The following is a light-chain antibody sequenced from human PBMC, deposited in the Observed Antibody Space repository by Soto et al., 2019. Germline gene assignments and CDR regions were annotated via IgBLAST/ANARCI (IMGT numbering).Light chain of an antibody. Sequence: QSLLTQPASVSGSPGQSITISCTGTSSDIGSYDLVSWYQQHPGTAPKLIIYEVTKRPSGVSTRFSGSKSVNTASLTISRLQAVDEADYYCCSFADFTYDFGTGTKGTVL. V-gene: IGLV2-23*02. CDR3: CSFADFTYD. CDR1: SSDIGSYDL. J-gene: IGLJ1*01. CDR2: EVT.